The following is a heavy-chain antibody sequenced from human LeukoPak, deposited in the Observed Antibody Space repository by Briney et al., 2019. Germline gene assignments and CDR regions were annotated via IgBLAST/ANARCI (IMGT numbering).Heavy chain of an antibody. CDR1: GGSISSYY. CDR3: ARDGPMTTVTTD. V-gene: IGHV4-4*07. J-gene: IGHJ4*02. CDR2: IYTSGST. Sequence: PSETLSLTXTVSGGSISSYYWSWIRQPAGKGLEWIGRIYTSGSTNYNPSLKSRVTMSVDTSKNQFSLKLCSVTAADTAVYYCARDGPMTTVTTDWGQGTLVTVSS. D-gene: IGHD4-11*01.